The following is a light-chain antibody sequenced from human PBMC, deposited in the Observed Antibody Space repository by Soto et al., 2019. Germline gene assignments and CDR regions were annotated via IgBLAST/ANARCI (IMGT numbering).Light chain of an antibody. J-gene: IGKJ1*01. CDR1: QSVAGSY. CDR2: GAS. V-gene: IGKV3D-20*02. Sequence: EIVFAQFPGTLSLSPGERATLSCKASQSVAGSYLAWYQQIPGQTPRLLIYGASSRATGIPDRFSGSGSGTDFTLTISSLEPEDFAVYYCQQRSSWPRTFGQGTKVDIK. CDR3: QQRSSWPRT.